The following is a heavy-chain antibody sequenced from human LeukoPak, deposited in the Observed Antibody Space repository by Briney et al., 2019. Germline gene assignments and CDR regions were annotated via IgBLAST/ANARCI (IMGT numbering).Heavy chain of an antibody. CDR1: GYTLTELS. CDR2: INPSGGST. Sequence: ASVKVSCKVSGYTLTELSMHWVRQAPGQGLEWMGIINPSGGSTSYAQKFQGRVTMTRDTSTSAVYMELSSLRSEDTAVYYCARGIAARPDFDYWGQGTLVTVSS. CDR3: ARGIAARPDFDY. D-gene: IGHD6-6*01. J-gene: IGHJ4*02. V-gene: IGHV1-46*01.